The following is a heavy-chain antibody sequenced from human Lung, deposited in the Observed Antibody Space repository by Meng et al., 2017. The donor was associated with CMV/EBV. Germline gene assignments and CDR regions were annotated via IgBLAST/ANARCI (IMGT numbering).Heavy chain of an antibody. CDR3: AKEWLDATTGQFDY. V-gene: IGHV4-4*02. J-gene: IGHJ4*02. CDR1: GVSISTDNW. Sequence: SGVSISTDNWWSWVRQPPGKGLEWIGEIYRSGSTNYSPSLKSRVTISIDRSKNQFSLRLTSVTAADTAIYYCAKEWLDATTGQFDYWGQGTLVTVSS. CDR2: IYRSGST. D-gene: IGHD1-26*01.